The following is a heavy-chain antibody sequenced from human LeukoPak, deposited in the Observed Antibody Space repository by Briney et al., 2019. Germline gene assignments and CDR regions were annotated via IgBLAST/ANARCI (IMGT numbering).Heavy chain of an antibody. J-gene: IGHJ5*02. CDR2: ISGSGGST. V-gene: IGHV3-23*01. CDR1: GFTFSSYA. Sequence: GGSLRLSCAASGFTFSSYAMSWVRQAPGKGLEWVSAISGSGGSTYYADSVKGRFTISRDNSKNTLYLQMNSLRAEDTAVYYCAKDFGYCSGGSCPNWFDPWGQGTLATVSS. D-gene: IGHD2-15*01. CDR3: AKDFGYCSGGSCPNWFDP.